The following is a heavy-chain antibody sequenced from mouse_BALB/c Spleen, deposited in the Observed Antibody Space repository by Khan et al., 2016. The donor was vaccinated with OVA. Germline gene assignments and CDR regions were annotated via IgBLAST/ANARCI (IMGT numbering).Heavy chain of an antibody. J-gene: IGHJ2*01. CDR1: GYIFTSYW. V-gene: IGHV1S132*01. D-gene: IGHD3-2*02. Sequence: QVQLQQSGAELVRPGASVKLSCKTSGYIFTSYWIHWVKQRSGQGIEWIARIYPGTDNTYYNEKLKDKATLTADKSSSTAYMQLSSLRSVYSAVYFGARGEALYYFDYWGQGATLTVSS. CDR3: ARGEALYYFDY. CDR2: IYPGTDNT.